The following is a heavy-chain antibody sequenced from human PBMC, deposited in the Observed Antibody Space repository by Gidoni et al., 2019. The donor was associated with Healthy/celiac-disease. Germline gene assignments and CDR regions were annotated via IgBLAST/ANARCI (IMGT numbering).Heavy chain of an antibody. CDR1: GGSISSYY. V-gene: IGHV4-4*07. CDR2: IYTSGST. Sequence: QVQLQESGPGLVKPSETLSLTCTVSGGSISSYYWSWIRQPAGKGLEWIGRIYTSGSTNYNPSLKSRVTMSVDTSKNQFSLKLSSVTAADTAVYYCARGSGTYYDLFGGSLYYYYMDVWGKGTTVTVSS. J-gene: IGHJ6*03. D-gene: IGHD3-3*01. CDR3: ARGSGTYYDLFGGSLYYYYMDV.